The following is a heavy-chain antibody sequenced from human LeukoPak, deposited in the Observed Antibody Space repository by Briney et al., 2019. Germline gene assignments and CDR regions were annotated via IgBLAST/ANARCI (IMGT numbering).Heavy chain of an antibody. D-gene: IGHD1-26*01. CDR2: ISGSGDNM. Sequence: PGGSLRLSCLASKFTFNNYAMTWVRQAPGKGLEWVSSISGSGDNMDYADSVKGRFTISRDNSENTLYLQMNSLRGEDTAVYCCARDGYSGSYYRLYYFFMDVWGKGTTVTVSS. V-gene: IGHV3-23*01. CDR3: ARDGYSGSYYRLYYFFMDV. J-gene: IGHJ6*03. CDR1: KFTFNNYA.